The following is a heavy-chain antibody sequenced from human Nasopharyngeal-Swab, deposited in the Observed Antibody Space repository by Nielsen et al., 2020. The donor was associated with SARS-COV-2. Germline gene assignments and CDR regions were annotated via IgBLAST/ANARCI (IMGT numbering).Heavy chain of an antibody. Sequence: GESLKISCKGSGYSFSTFWIAWVRQMPGKGLEWMGIIYPGDFDTRYSPSFQGQVSISVDKSISTAFLHWSSLKASDTAMYYRARSSTGVSHPYHSDFWGQGTQVTVPS. CDR3: ARSSTGVSHPYHSDF. CDR1: GYSFSTFW. V-gene: IGHV5-51*01. J-gene: IGHJ4*02. D-gene: IGHD3/OR15-3a*01. CDR2: IYPGDFDT.